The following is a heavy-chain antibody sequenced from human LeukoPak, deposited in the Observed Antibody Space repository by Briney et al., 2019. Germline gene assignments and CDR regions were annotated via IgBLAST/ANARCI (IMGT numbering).Heavy chain of an antibody. V-gene: IGHV3-23*01. D-gene: IGHD3-9*01. CDR3: AKERVGDFDILTGYFRMGNAFDI. CDR1: GFSFSSYA. Sequence: GESLRLSCAASGFSFSSYAMSWVRQAPGKGLEWVSAISGSGGTTYYADSVKGRFTISRDKSKDTLYLQMNSLRAEDTAVYYCAKERVGDFDILTGYFRMGNAFDIWGQGTMVTVSS. J-gene: IGHJ3*02. CDR2: ISGSGGTT.